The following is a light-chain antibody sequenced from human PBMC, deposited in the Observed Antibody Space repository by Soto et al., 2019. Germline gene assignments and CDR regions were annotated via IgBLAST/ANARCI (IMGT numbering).Light chain of an antibody. Sequence: EIVMTQSPDTLSVSPGERATLSCRASQSVSSNLAWYPQKPGQAPTLLIYGASTRATGIPARFSGSGSGTEFTLTISSLQSEDFAVYYCQQYNNWPGTFGQGTKVEIK. CDR3: QQYNNWPGT. J-gene: IGKJ1*01. CDR1: QSVSSN. V-gene: IGKV3-15*01. CDR2: GAS.